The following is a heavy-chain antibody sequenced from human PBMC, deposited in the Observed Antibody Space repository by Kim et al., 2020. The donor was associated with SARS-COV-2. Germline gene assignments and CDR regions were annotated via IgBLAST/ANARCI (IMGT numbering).Heavy chain of an antibody. V-gene: IGHV5-51*01. CDR3: ARSAFNWGWNKDRSMDV. CDR1: GYSFSTWW. J-gene: IGHJ6*03. CDR2: IYPGDSDT. Sequence: GESLKISCKGSGYSFSTWWIGWVRQMPGKGPEWMWLIYPGDSDTRYSPSFQGQVTISTDTSISTAYLQWSTLKAADTAQDYRARSAFNWGWNKDRSMDVW. D-gene: IGHD7-27*01.